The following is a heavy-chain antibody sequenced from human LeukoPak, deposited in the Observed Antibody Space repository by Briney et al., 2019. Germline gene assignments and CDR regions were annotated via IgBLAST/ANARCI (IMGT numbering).Heavy chain of an antibody. CDR2: INHSGST. D-gene: IGHD6-13*01. Sequence: SEILSLTCAVYGGSVSGYYWSWIRQPPGKGLEWIGEINHSGSTNYNPSLKSRVTISVDTSKNQFSLKLSSVTAADTAVYYCAGGGYIAAAGTSSEYYYYGMDVWGKGTTVTVSS. CDR1: GGSVSGYY. J-gene: IGHJ6*04. CDR3: AGGGYIAAAGTSSEYYYYGMDV. V-gene: IGHV4-34*01.